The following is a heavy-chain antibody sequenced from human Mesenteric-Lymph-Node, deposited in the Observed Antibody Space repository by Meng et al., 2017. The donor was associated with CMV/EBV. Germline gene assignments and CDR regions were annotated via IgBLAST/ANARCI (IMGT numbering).Heavy chain of an antibody. CDR1: GYTFTGYY. V-gene: IGHV1-2*02. Sequence: ASVKVSCKASGYTFTGYYMHWVRQAPGQGLEWMGWINPNSGGTNYAQKFQGRVTMTRDTSISTAYMELSSLRPDDTAVYYCARVKNYYVDFEGGFDPWGQGTLVTVSS. J-gene: IGHJ5*02. CDR3: ARVKNYYVDFEGGFDP. D-gene: IGHD4-17*01. CDR2: INPNSGGT.